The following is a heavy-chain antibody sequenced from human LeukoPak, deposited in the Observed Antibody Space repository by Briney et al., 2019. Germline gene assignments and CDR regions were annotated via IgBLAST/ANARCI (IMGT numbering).Heavy chain of an antibody. CDR3: AIMGGSTTRAVDY. CDR2: VDPEDGET. J-gene: IGHJ4*02. D-gene: IGHD2-8*01. V-gene: IGHV1-69-2*01. Sequence: VASVKISCKVSGYTFTDYYMHWVQQAPGKGLEWMGLVDPEDGETIYAEKFQGRVTITADTSTDTAYMELSSLRSEDTAMYYCAIMGGSTTRAVDYWAQGTLVTVSS. CDR1: GYTFTDYY.